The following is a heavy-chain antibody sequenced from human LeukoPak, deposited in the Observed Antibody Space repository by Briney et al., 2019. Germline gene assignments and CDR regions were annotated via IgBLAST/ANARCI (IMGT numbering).Heavy chain of an antibody. J-gene: IGHJ6*03. CDR3: ARDRAPDSGYNYYYYYYMDV. CDR1: GFTFSSYA. Sequence: GGSLRLSCAASGFTFSSYAMHWVRQAPGKGLEWVAVISYDGSNKYYVDSVKGRFTISRDRDNSRTTLYLQMNSLRAEDTAVYYCARDRAPDSGYNYYYYYYMDVWGKGTTVTVSS. V-gene: IGHV3-30-3*01. CDR2: ISYDGSNK. D-gene: IGHD5-12*01.